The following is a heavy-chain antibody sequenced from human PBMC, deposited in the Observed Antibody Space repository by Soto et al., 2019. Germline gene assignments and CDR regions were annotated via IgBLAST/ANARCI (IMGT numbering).Heavy chain of an antibody. D-gene: IGHD2-2*01. CDR3: ARGLVVTAGDAFDI. CDR2: IILVFGTT. Sequence: QVQLVQSGAEVKKPGSSVKVSCKASGGTFSSYAISWVRQAPGQGLEWMGGIILVFGTTNYAQKFQGRVTITADESTSTAYMELSSLRSEDTAVYYCARGLVVTAGDAFDIWGQGTMVTVSS. J-gene: IGHJ3*02. V-gene: IGHV1-69*12. CDR1: GGTFSSYA.